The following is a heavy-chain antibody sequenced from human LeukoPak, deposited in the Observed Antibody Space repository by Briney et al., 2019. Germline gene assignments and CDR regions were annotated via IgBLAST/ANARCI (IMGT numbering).Heavy chain of an antibody. Sequence: GGSLRLSCAASGFTFSNSWMSWVRLAPGKGLEWVANMKQDGSQKYNVDSVKGRFTISRDNAKNSLYLQMNSLRAEDTAVYYCARDGGGYGYYMDVWGKGTTVTVSS. D-gene: IGHD5-12*01. V-gene: IGHV3-7*01. CDR3: ARDGGGYGYYMDV. CDR1: GFTFSNSW. CDR2: MKQDGSQK. J-gene: IGHJ6*03.